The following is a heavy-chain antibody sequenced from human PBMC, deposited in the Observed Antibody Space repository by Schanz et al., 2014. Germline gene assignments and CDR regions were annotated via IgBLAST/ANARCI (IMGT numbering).Heavy chain of an antibody. CDR3: ARPRFDYGEVDY. Sequence: QVQLVESGGGVVQPGRSLGLSCVVSGFTVSSDHMSWVRQAPGKGLEWVAVIWNNGVTKYYADSVRGRFTISRDRFQNTLYLRMSSLRAEDTAVYYCARPRFDYGEVDYWGQGTLVTVSS. CDR2: IWNNGVTK. V-gene: IGHV3-33*01. D-gene: IGHD4-17*01. J-gene: IGHJ4*02. CDR1: GFTVSSDH.